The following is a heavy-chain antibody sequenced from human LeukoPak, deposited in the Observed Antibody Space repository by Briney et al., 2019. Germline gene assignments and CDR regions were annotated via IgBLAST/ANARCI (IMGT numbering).Heavy chain of an antibody. V-gene: IGHV4-39*01. D-gene: IGHD6-13*01. J-gene: IGHJ4*02. CDR3: ARSWFSTGPADY. CDR1: GGSISGSSYY. Sequence: SETLSLTCTVSGGSISGSSYYWDWIRQPPGKGLEWIGSNYYTGSTYYNPSLKSRVTVSVDTSKNQFSLKLTSVTAADTAVYYCARSWFSTGPADYWGQGTLVTVSS. CDR2: NYYTGST.